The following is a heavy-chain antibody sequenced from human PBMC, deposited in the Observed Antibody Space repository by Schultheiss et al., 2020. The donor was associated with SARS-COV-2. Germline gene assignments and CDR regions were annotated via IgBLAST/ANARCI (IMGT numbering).Heavy chain of an antibody. CDR3: AKDRKIEGIAARQITPFQH. D-gene: IGHD6-6*01. CDR2: IKCDGSEK. CDR1: GFTFSSSW. Sequence: GGSLRLSCAASGFTFSSSWMHWVCQAPEKGLEWVADIKCDGSEKYYVDSVKGRFIISRDNSKNTLYLQMNSLRAEDTAVYYCAKDRKIEGIAARQITPFQHWGQGTLVTVSS. V-gene: IGHV3-52*01. J-gene: IGHJ1*01.